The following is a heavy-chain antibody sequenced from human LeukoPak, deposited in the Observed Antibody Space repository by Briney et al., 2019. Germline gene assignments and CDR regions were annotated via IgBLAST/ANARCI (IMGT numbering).Heavy chain of an antibody. Sequence: PGGSLRLSCAASGFTFSSYWMSWVRQAPGKGLEWVANIKQDGSEKYYVDSVKGRFTISRDNAKNSLYLQMNSLRAEDTAVYYCARDGVPAAIDYMDVWGKGTTVTVSS. CDR2: IKQDGSEK. V-gene: IGHV3-7*01. D-gene: IGHD2-2*02. CDR3: ARDGVPAAIDYMDV. J-gene: IGHJ6*03. CDR1: GFTFSSYW.